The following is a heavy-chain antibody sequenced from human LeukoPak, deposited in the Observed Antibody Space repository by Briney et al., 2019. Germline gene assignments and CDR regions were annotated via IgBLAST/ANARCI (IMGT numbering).Heavy chain of an antibody. CDR3: TSGSNRGGTDRS. J-gene: IGHJ4*02. CDR1: GFTFSSFT. CDR2: ISSGSSYI. Sequence: GGSLRLSCAASGFTFSSFTMTWVRQALGKGLEWVSSISSGSSYIYYADSVKGRFTISRDNAKNSLYLQMNSLRAEDTAVYYCTSGSNRGGTDRSWGQGTLVTVSS. V-gene: IGHV3-21*01. D-gene: IGHD5-24*01.